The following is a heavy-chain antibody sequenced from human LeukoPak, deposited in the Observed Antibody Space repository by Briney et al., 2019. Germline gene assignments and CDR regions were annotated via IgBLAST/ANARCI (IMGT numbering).Heavy chain of an antibody. CDR3: ARDQGIAAAGTYGR. V-gene: IGHV1-69*13. D-gene: IGHD6-13*01. Sequence: PAASVKVSCKASGGTFSSYAISWVRQAPGQGLEWMGGIIPIFGTANYAQKFQGRVTITADESTSTAYMELSSLRSEDTAVYYCARDQGIAAAGTYGRWGQGTLVTVSS. CDR1: GGTFSSYA. CDR2: IIPIFGTA. J-gene: IGHJ4*02.